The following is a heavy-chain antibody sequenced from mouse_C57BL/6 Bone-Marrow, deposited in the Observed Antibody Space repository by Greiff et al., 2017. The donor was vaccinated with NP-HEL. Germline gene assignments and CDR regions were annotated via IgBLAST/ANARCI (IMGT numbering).Heavy chain of an antibody. V-gene: IGHV1-54*01. Sequence: VQLQQSGAELVRPGTSVKVSCKASGYAFTNYLIEWVKQRPGQGLEWIGVINPGSGGTNYNEKFKGKATLTADKSSSTAYMQLSSLTSEDSAVYFCARARRPAWFAYWGQGTLVTVSA. CDR1: GYAFTNYL. J-gene: IGHJ3*01. CDR2: INPGSGGT. CDR3: ARARRPAWFAY.